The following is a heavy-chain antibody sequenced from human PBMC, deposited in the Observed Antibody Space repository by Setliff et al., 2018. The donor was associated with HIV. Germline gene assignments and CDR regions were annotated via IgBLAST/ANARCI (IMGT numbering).Heavy chain of an antibody. Sequence: ASVKVSCKASGYTFINYYIHWVRQAPGQGLEWMGRISPGSAAANYAQKFQGRVTVTRDASTTTAYMEVNRLTSDDTAVYYCAKGQGPVDYWGQGTLVTVSS. CDR2: ISPGSAAA. CDR1: GYTFINYY. CDR3: AKGQGPVDY. J-gene: IGHJ4*02. V-gene: IGHV1-2*06.